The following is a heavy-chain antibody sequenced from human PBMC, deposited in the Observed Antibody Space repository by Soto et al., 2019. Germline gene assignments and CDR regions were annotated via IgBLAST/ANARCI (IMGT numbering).Heavy chain of an antibody. Sequence: QLQLQESGPGLVKPSETLSLTCTVSGGSISSNSYYWAWIRQPPGKGLEWIGNIYYSGTTYYNPSLKSRVTISVDTSKNQFSLKLSSETAADTAVYYCARHKGGYYSGVDVWGQGTTVTVSS. V-gene: IGHV4-39*01. D-gene: IGHD3-16*01. CDR2: IYYSGTT. CDR3: ARHKGGYYSGVDV. CDR1: GGSISSNSYY. J-gene: IGHJ6*02.